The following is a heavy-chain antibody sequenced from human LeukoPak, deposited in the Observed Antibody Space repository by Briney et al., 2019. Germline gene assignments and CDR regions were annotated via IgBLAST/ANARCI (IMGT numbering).Heavy chain of an antibody. CDR2: INQDGSEK. CDR3: ARLRGSTYCEY. Sequence: PGGSLRLSCAASGFTFSSFWMNWVRQAPGKGLEWVPNINQDGSEKFYVDSVKGRFTISSDSPTNSLFLQMNSRRAEDTAVYYCARLRGSTYCEYWGQGTLVTVSS. CDR1: GFTFSSFW. D-gene: IGHD2-15*01. V-gene: IGHV3-7*01. J-gene: IGHJ4*02.